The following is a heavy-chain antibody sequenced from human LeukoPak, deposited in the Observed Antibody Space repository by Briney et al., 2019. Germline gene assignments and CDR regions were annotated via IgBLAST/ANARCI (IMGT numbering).Heavy chain of an antibody. D-gene: IGHD6-19*01. CDR2: IYSGGST. J-gene: IGHJ4*02. V-gene: IGHV3-66*01. CDR1: GFTVSSNY. CDR3: ARGRSSGWYYFDY. Sequence: PGGSLRLSCAASGFTVSSNYMSWVRQAPGKGLEWVSVIYSGGSTYYADSVEGRFTISRDNSKNTLYLQMNSLRAEDTAVYYCARGRSSGWYYFDYWGQGTLVTVSS.